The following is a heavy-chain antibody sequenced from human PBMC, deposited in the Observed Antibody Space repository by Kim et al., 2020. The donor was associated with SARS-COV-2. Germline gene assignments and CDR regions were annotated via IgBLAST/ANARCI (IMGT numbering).Heavy chain of an antibody. V-gene: IGHV3-7*01. J-gene: IGHJ4*02. Sequence: YVDSVKGRFTMAGDNAKNSLYLQMSILRAEDTAIYYCAALDTVQVPGGIWGQGTLVTVSS. D-gene: IGHD3-10*01. CDR3: AALDTVQVPGGI.